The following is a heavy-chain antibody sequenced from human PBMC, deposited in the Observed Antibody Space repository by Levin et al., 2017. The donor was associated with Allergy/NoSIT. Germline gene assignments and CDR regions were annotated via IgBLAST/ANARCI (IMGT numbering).Heavy chain of an antibody. CDR2: IYHSGST. D-gene: IGHD3-16*01. Sequence: LRLSCAVSGGSISSGGYSWSWIRQPPGKGLEWIGYIYHSGSTYYNPSLKSRVTISVDRSKNQFSLKLSSVTAADTAVYYCARVYDYVWGSRIDPWGQGTLVTVSS. V-gene: IGHV4-30-2*01. CDR3: ARVYDYVWGSRIDP. J-gene: IGHJ5*02. CDR1: GGSISSGGYS.